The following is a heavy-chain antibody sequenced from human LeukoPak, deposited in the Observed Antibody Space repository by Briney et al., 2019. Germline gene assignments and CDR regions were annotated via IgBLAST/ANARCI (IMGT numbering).Heavy chain of an antibody. Sequence: PGGSLRLSCAASGFTFRSYAIYWVRQAPGKGLEWVALISYDGSSKYYADSVKGRFTISRDNSQNTLCLQMNSLRAEDTAVYYCARDPSTYGHLYYFDYWGQGTLVTVSS. CDR2: ISYDGSSK. CDR1: GFTFRSYA. D-gene: IGHD3-10*01. CDR3: ARDPSTYGHLYYFDY. J-gene: IGHJ4*02. V-gene: IGHV3-30*04.